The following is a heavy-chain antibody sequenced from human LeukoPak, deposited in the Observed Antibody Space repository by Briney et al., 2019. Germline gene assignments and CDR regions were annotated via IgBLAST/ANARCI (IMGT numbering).Heavy chain of an antibody. D-gene: IGHD6-19*01. J-gene: IGHJ4*02. CDR3: AKDGQGSSSGWYSY. V-gene: IGHV3-9*01. Sequence: PGRSLRLSCAASGFTFDDYAMHWVRQAPGKGLEWVSGISWNSGSIGYADSVKGRFTISRDNAKNSLYLQMNSLRAEDTALYYCAKDGQGSSSGWYSYWGQGTLVTVSS. CDR1: GFTFDDYA. CDR2: ISWNSGSI.